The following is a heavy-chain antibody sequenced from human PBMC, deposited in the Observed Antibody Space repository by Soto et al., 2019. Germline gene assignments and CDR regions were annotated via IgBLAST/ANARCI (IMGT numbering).Heavy chain of an antibody. CDR1: GGSISSYS. D-gene: IGHD6-19*01. CDR3: ARDQGSHPGD. CDR2: IYYSGTT. V-gene: IGHV4-59*12. Sequence: PSETLSLTCIVSGGSISSYSWSWSWIRQSPGKGLEWIGYIYYSGTTNYNPSLKSRVIMSVVPSKNLFSLTLNSVTAADTAFYYCARDQGSHPGDWGQGILVTVSS. J-gene: IGHJ4*02.